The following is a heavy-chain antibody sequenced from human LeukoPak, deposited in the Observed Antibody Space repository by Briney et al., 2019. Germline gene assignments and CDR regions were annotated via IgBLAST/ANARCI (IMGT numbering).Heavy chain of an antibody. CDR2: TYYSGST. D-gene: IGHD2-2*01. V-gene: IGHV4-39*01. CDR3: ARPYPGGYYFDY. CDR1: GGSISSSSYY. Sequence: SETLSLTCTVSGGSISSSSYYWGWIRQPPGKGLEWIGSTYYSGSTYYNPSLKSRVTISVDTSKNQFSLKLSSVTAADTAVYYCARPYPGGYYFDYWGQGTLVTVSS. J-gene: IGHJ4*02.